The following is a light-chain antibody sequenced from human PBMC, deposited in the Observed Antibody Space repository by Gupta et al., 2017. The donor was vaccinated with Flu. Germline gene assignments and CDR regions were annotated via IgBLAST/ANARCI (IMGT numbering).Light chain of an antibody. CDR2: GAS. CDR1: QSVSSSY. Sequence: EIVLAQSPGTLSFSPGERATLSCRASQSVSSSYLAWYQQKPGQAPRLLIYGASSRATGVPDRFSGSGSGTEFTLTISRREREDFAVYYCQQESSSPGTFGQGTKVEIK. J-gene: IGKJ1*01. CDR3: QQESSSPGT. V-gene: IGKV3-20*01.